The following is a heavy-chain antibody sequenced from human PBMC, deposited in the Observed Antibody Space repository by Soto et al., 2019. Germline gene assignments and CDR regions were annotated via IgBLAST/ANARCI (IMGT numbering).Heavy chain of an antibody. J-gene: IGHJ6*02. CDR2: ISYDGSNK. CDR1: GFTFSSYG. Sequence: VGSLRLSCAASGFTFSSYGMHWVRQAPGKGLEWVAVISYDGSNKYYADSVKGRFTISRDNAKNSLYLQMNSLRDEDTAVYYCASDRNGMDVWGQGTTVTVSS. V-gene: IGHV3-30*03. CDR3: ASDRNGMDV.